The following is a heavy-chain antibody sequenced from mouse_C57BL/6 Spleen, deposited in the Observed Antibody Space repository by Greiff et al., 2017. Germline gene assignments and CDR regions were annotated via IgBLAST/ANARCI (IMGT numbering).Heavy chain of an antibody. D-gene: IGHD1-1*02. CDR2: IDPSDSET. CDR1: GYTFTSYW. V-gene: IGHV1-52*01. CDR3: ARRWLGYYAMDY. Sequence: VQLQQSGAELVRPGSSVKLSCKASGYTFTSYWMHWVKQRPIQGLEWIGNIDPSDSETHYNQKFKDKATLTVYKSSSTAYMQLSSLTSDDSAVYYCARRWLGYYAMDYWGQGTSVTVSS. J-gene: IGHJ4*01.